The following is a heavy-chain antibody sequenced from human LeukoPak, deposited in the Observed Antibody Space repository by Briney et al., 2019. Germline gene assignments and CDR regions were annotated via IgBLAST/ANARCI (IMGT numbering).Heavy chain of an antibody. D-gene: IGHD1-7*01. CDR1: GFTFSSAW. Sequence: GGSLRLSCAASGFTFSSAWMSWVRQAPGKGLQWVGRIKSRTDGGTTDYAAPVKGRFTISRDDSRNTLFLQMNSLKAEDTAVYYCTTALAGTFDYWGQGSLVSVSS. CDR2: IKSRTDGGTT. V-gene: IGHV3-15*01. J-gene: IGHJ4*02. CDR3: TTALAGTFDY.